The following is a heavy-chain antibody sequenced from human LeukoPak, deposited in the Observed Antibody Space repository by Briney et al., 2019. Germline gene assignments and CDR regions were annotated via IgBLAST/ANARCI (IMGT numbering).Heavy chain of an antibody. D-gene: IGHD3-22*01. Sequence: PGGSLRLSCAASGFTFSSYSMNWVRQAPGKGLEWVSSISSSSSYIYYADSVKGRFTISRDNAKNSLYPQMNSLRAEDTAVYYCARDRGYYDSSGYPDYWGQGTLVTVSS. CDR3: ARDRGYYDSSGYPDY. CDR2: ISSSSSYI. J-gene: IGHJ4*02. V-gene: IGHV3-21*01. CDR1: GFTFSSYS.